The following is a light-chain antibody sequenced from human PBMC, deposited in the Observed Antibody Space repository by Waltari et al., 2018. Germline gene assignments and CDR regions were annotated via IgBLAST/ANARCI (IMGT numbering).Light chain of an antibody. CDR3: LQDSHYPWT. Sequence: AVQLTQSPSSLSASVGDRGTITCRSSQDIRYDLSWYQHKPGSAPKLLIYLTYSLQSGVPPRFSGSGSGTEFTLTISSLQPEDYATYYCLQDSHYPWTFGPGTKVEI. CDR2: LTY. V-gene: IGKV1-6*02. CDR1: QDIRYD. J-gene: IGKJ1*01.